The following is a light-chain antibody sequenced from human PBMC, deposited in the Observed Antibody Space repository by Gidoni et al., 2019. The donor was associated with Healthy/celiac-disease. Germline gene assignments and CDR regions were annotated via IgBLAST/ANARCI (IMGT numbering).Light chain of an antibody. V-gene: IGKV3-15*01. CDR1: QSVSSN. Sequence: EIVMTQSPATLSVSPGERATLSCRASQSVSSNLAWYQQKPGQAPRLLIYGASTRATGIPAGFSGSGSGTEFTLTISSLQSEDFAVYYCQQYNNWPSSFXQXTKLEIK. CDR3: QQYNNWPSS. CDR2: GAS. J-gene: IGKJ2*04.